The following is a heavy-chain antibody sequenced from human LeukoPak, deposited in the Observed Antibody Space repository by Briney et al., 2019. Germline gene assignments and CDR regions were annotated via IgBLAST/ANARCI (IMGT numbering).Heavy chain of an antibody. CDR3: ARGGSYPNPFDY. J-gene: IGHJ4*02. Sequence: GESLKTSCKVSGYSFTTYWIGWVRQMPGKGLEWMGIIYPGDSDTKYSPSFQGQVTISADKPISTAYLQWSSLKASDTAMYYCARGGSYPNPFDYWGQGTLVTVSS. V-gene: IGHV5-51*04. D-gene: IGHD2-15*01. CDR2: IYPGDSDT. CDR1: GYSFTTYW.